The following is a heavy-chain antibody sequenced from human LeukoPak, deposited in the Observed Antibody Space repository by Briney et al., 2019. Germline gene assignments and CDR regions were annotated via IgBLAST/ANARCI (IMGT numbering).Heavy chain of an antibody. V-gene: IGHV3-23*01. CDR2: ISGSGGST. CDR3: AKDSSSSRTDPHAEYFQH. J-gene: IGHJ1*01. Sequence: GGSLRLSCAASGFTFSSYAMSWVRQAPGKGLEWVSAISGSGGSTYYADSVKGRFTISRDNSKNTLYLQMNSLRAEDTAVYYCAKDSSSSRTDPHAEYFQHWGQGTLVTVSS. CDR1: GFTFSSYA. D-gene: IGHD6-13*01.